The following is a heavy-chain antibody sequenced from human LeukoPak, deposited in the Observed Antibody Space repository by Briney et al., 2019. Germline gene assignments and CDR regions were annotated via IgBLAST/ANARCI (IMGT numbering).Heavy chain of an antibody. CDR3: VRLNYRYGMDV. Sequence: PSETLSLTCTVSGGSISSGSYYWSWIRQPAGKGLEWIGRIYTSGSTNYNPSLKSRVTISVDTSKSQFSLRLSSVTAADTALYYCVRLNYRYGMDVWGQGTTVTVSS. V-gene: IGHV4-61*02. D-gene: IGHD5-24*01. CDR1: GGSISSGSYY. CDR2: IYTSGST. J-gene: IGHJ6*02.